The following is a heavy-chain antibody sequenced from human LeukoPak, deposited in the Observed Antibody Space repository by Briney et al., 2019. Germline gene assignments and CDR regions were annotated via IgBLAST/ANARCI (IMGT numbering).Heavy chain of an antibody. CDR2: INPNGGGT. Sequence: ASVKVSCKASGYTFTGHYIHWVRQAPGQGLEWMGWINPNGGGTNYAQKFQGRVTMTRDTSIPTAYMELSRLRSDDTAVYYCARGGGTVFGVINDWGQGTLVTVSS. CDR1: GYTFTGHY. CDR3: ARGGGTVFGVIND. V-gene: IGHV1-2*02. D-gene: IGHD3-3*01. J-gene: IGHJ4*02.